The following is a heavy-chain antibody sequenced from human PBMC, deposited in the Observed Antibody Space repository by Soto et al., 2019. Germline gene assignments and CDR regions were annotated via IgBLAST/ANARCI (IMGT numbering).Heavy chain of an antibody. Sequence: GASVKVSCKASGYTFTSYAMHWVRQAPGQRLEWMGWINAGNGNTKYSQKFQGRVTITRDTSASTAYMELSSLRSEDTAVYYCARDQWYSSGWSNFDYWGQGTLVTVSS. J-gene: IGHJ4*02. V-gene: IGHV1-3*01. CDR2: INAGNGNT. D-gene: IGHD6-19*01. CDR3: ARDQWYSSGWSNFDY. CDR1: GYTFTSYA.